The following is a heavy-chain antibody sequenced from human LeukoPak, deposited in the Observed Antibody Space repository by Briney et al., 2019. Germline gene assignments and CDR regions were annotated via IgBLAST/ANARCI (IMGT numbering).Heavy chain of an antibody. V-gene: IGHV4-39*01. Sequence: KTSETLSLTCTVSGGSISSSSYYWGWIRQPPGKGLEWIGSIYYSGTTYYNPSLKSLLTISVDTSKNQFSLKLSSVTAADTAVYCCARLQYYYDSRGYFSYFLDFWGRGTRLRVFS. CDR1: GGSISSSSYY. J-gene: IGHJ4*02. D-gene: IGHD3-22*01. CDR3: ARLQYYYDSRGYFSYFLDF. CDR2: IYYSGTT.